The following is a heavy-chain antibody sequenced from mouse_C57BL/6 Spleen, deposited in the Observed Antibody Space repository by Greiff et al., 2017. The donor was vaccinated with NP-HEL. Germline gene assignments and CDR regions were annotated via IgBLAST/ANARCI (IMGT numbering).Heavy chain of an antibody. Sequence: VQLQQPGAELVRPGSSVKLSCKASGYTFTSYWMHWVKQRPIQGLEWIANIDPSASNTHYNQKFKVKATLTVYKSSSTAYMQLSILTSEAAAVYYWARGDTTVVATPLEDRGHGTTLPVSP. V-gene: IGHV1-52*01. D-gene: IGHD1-1*01. J-gene: IGHJ2*01. CDR1: GYTFTSYW. CDR2: IDPSASNT. CDR3: ARGDTTVVATPLED.